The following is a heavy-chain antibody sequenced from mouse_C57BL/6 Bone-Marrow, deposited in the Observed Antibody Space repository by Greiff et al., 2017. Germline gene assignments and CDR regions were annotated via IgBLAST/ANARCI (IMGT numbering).Heavy chain of an antibody. CDR3: ARGHRVDYYAMDY. Sequence: QVQLQQSGAELVKPGASVKISCKASGYTFTDYYINWVKQRPGPGLEWIGKLGPGSGSTYYNEKFKGKATLTADKSSSTAYMQLSSLTSEDSAVYFCARGHRVDYYAMDYWGQGTSVTVSS. CDR1: GYTFTDYY. CDR2: LGPGSGST. V-gene: IGHV1-77*01. J-gene: IGHJ4*01. D-gene: IGHD1-1*02.